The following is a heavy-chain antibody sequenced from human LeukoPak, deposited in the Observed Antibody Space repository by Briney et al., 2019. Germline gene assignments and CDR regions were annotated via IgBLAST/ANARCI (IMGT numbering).Heavy chain of an antibody. Sequence: GGSLRLSCAASGFTFSSYAMSWVRQAPGKGLEWVSAISGSGGSTYYADSVKGRFTISRGNSKNTLYLQMNSLRAEDTAVYYCARDYYGSSGYPGLDAFDIWGQGTMVTVSS. D-gene: IGHD3-22*01. V-gene: IGHV3-23*01. CDR1: GFTFSSYA. CDR3: ARDYYGSSGYPGLDAFDI. CDR2: ISGSGGST. J-gene: IGHJ3*02.